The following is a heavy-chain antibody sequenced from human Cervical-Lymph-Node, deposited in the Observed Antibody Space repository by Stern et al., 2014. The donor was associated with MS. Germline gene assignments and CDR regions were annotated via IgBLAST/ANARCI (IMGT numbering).Heavy chain of an antibody. Sequence: VQLVESGGGLVQPGGSLRLSCAASGVTFSTYAITWVRQAPGTGLEWVSTISGGGDRTCYADSVTGRFTISRDNSKNTLYLQLNSLRVEDTAVYYCANGRGSSWQRASYGMDVWGQGTTVTVSS. CDR2: ISGGGDRT. V-gene: IGHV3-23*04. CDR1: GVTFSTYA. CDR3: ANGRGSSWQRASYGMDV. J-gene: IGHJ6*02. D-gene: IGHD6-13*01.